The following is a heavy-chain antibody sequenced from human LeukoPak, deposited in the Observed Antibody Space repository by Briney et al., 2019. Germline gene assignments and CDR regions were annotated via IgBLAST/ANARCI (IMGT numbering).Heavy chain of an antibody. CDR1: GFTFDDYA. Sequence: GRSLRLSXAASGFTFDDYAMHWVRQAPGKGLEWVSGISWNSGSIGYADSVKGRFTISRDNAKNSLYLQMNCLRAEDMALYYCAREAVAGIGVAFDIWGQGTMVTVSS. V-gene: IGHV3-9*03. D-gene: IGHD6-19*01. J-gene: IGHJ3*02. CDR2: ISWNSGSI. CDR3: AREAVAGIGVAFDI.